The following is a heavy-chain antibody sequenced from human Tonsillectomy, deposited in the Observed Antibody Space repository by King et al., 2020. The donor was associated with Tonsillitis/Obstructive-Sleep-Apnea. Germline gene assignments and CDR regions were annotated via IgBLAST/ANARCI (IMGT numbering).Heavy chain of an antibody. D-gene: IGHD6-13*01. V-gene: IGHV3-23*04. CDR2: ITDSGGNT. J-gene: IGHJ2*01. Sequence: VQLVESGGGLVQPGGSLRLSCAASGFTFSSYAMSWVRQAPGKGLEWVSTITDSGGNTYYADSVKGRFTISRDNSTNTLYLQMNSLRAEDTAVYYCAKEPHRSSWYDSWYFDLRGRGTLVTVSS. CDR1: GFTFSSYA. CDR3: AKEPHRSSWYDSWYFDL.